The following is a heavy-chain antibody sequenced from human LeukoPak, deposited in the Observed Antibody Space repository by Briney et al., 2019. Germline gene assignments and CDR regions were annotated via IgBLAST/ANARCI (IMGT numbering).Heavy chain of an antibody. V-gene: IGHV4-39*01. J-gene: IGHJ4*02. CDR3: ARHVWFGELLFTFDY. Sequence: PSETLPLTCTVSGGSISSSSYYWGWIRQPPGKGLEWIGSIYYSGSTYYNPSLKSRVTISVDTSKNQFSLKLSSVTAADTAVYYCARHVWFGELLFTFDYWGQGTLVTVSS. D-gene: IGHD3-10*01. CDR2: IYYSGST. CDR1: GGSISSSSYY.